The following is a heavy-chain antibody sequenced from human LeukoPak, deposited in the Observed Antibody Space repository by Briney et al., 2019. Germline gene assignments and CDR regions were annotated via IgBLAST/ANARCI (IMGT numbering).Heavy chain of an antibody. Sequence: PGGSLRLSCAASGFTFSSYGMHWVRQAPGKGLEWVVVISYDGSNKYYADSVKGRFTISRDNSKNTLYLQMNSLRAEDTAVYYCAKDLGYFDYWGQGTLVTVSS. CDR1: GFTFSSYG. CDR3: AKDLGYFDY. J-gene: IGHJ4*02. CDR2: ISYDGSNK. D-gene: IGHD3-16*01. V-gene: IGHV3-30*18.